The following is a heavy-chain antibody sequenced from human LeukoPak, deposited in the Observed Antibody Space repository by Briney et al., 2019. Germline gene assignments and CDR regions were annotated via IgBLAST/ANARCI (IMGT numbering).Heavy chain of an antibody. J-gene: IGHJ4*02. CDR2: ISGSGGST. CDR3: AKDPLGLGY. V-gene: IGHV3-23*01. D-gene: IGHD3-3*02. Sequence: GGSLRLSCAASGFTVSSNHMNWVRQAPGKGLEWVSAISGSGGSTYYADSVKGRFTISRDNSKNTLYLQMNGLRAEDTAVYYCAKDPLGLGYWGQGTLVTVSS. CDR1: GFTVSSNH.